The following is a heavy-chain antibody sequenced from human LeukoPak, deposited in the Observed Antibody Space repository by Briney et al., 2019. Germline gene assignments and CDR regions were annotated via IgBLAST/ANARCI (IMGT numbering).Heavy chain of an antibody. Sequence: VASVKVSCTASGYTFTSYYMHWVRQAPGQGLEWMGIINPSGGSTSYAQKFQGRVTMTRDTSTSTVYMELSSLRSEDTAVYYCARELPPTYYFDYWGQGTLVTVSS. CDR2: INPSGGST. CDR3: ARELPPTYYFDY. V-gene: IGHV1-46*01. D-gene: IGHD2-15*01. CDR1: GYTFTSYY. J-gene: IGHJ4*02.